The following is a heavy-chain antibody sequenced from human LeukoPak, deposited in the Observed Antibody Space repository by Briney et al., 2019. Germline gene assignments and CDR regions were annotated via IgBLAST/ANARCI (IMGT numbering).Heavy chain of an antibody. CDR1: GFTFSSYE. CDR3: AINAAAGTS. J-gene: IGHJ5*02. D-gene: IGHD6-13*01. V-gene: IGHV3-48*03. Sequence: GGSLRLSCAASGFTFSSYEMNWVRQAPGKGLEWVSYISSSGSTIYYADSVKGRFTISRDNAKNSLYLQMNSLRAEGTAVYYCAINAAAGTSWGQGTLVTVSS. CDR2: ISSSGSTI.